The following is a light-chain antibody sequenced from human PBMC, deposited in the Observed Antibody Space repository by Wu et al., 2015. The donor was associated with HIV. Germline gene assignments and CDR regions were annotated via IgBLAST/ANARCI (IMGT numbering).Light chain of an antibody. CDR3: QQTYSLPWT. CDR1: QNISRY. V-gene: IGKV1-39*01. J-gene: IGKJ1*01. CDR2: AAS. Sequence: DIQLTQSPSSLSASIGDSVTISCRASQNISRYLTWYQQRPGKAPNLLVYAASNLHSGVSSSFRGSGSGTHFTLTINSLQPEDFAIYHCQQTYSLPWTFGQGTKGGNQT.